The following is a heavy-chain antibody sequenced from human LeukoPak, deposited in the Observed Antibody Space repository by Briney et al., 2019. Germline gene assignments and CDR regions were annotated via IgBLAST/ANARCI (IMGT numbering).Heavy chain of an antibody. Sequence: SETLSLTCAVYGGSFSGYYWSWIRQPPGKGLEWIGEINHSGSTNYNPSLKSRLTISVDTSKNQFSLKLSSVTAADTAVYYCARGKGRGGELSGVDALDIWGQGTMVTVSS. CDR2: INHSGST. D-gene: IGHD3-16*02. V-gene: IGHV4-34*01. CDR3: ARGKGRGGELSGVDALDI. J-gene: IGHJ3*02. CDR1: GGSFSGYY.